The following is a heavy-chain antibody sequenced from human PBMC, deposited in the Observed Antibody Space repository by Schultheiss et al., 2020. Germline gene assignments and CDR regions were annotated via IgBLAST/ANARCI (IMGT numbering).Heavy chain of an antibody. J-gene: IGHJ4*02. V-gene: IGHV4-39*07. CDR3: ARGAPLNSSGEAPFGY. D-gene: IGHD3-22*01. CDR1: GGSISSGGYY. Sequence: SETLSLTCTVSGGSISSGGYYWSWIRQPPGKGLEWIGEINHSGSTNYNPSLKSRVTISVDTSKNQFSLKLSSVTAADTAVYYCARGAPLNSSGEAPFGYWGQGTLVTVSS. CDR2: INHSGST.